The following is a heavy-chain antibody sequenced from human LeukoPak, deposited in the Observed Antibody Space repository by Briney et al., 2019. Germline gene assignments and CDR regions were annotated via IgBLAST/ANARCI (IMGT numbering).Heavy chain of an antibody. V-gene: IGHV4-39*02. D-gene: IGHD3-22*01. CDR1: GVSISSSSYY. CDR3: TRDVLFDYYDSSGSLLGAAPHYYNYYMDV. CDR2: IYYSGST. Sequence: SETLSLTCTVSGVSISSSSYYWGWIRQPPGKGLEWIGSIYYSGSTYYNPSLKSRVTISVDTSKNQFSLKLSSVTAADTAVYYCTRDVLFDYYDSSGSLLGAAPHYYNYYMDVWGKGTTVTVSS. J-gene: IGHJ6*03.